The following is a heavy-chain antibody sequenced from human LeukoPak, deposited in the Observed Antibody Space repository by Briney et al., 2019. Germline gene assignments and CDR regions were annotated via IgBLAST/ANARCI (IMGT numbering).Heavy chain of an antibody. Sequence: GGSLRLSCAASGFTFSSYSMNWVRQAPGKGLEWVPYISSSGSTIYYADSVKGRFTISRDKAKNSLYLQMNSLRAEDTAVYYCAREYCSSTSCLYDYWGQGTLVTVSS. D-gene: IGHD2-2*01. CDR2: ISSSGSTI. CDR3: AREYCSSTSCLYDY. V-gene: IGHV3-48*01. CDR1: GFTFSSYS. J-gene: IGHJ4*02.